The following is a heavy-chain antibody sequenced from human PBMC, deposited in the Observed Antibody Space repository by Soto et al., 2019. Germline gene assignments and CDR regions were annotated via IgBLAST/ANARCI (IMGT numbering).Heavy chain of an antibody. CDR1: GGSISSYY. J-gene: IGHJ4*02. V-gene: IGHV4-59*01. D-gene: IGHD5-18*01. Sequence: QVQLQESGPGLVKPSETLSLTCTVSGGSISSYYWSWIRQPPGKGLEWIGYIYYSGSTNYNPSLKSRVTISVDTSKNQFSLKLSSVTAADTAVYYCARAGYSYGAFDYWRQGTLVTVSS. CDR3: ARAGYSYGAFDY. CDR2: IYYSGST.